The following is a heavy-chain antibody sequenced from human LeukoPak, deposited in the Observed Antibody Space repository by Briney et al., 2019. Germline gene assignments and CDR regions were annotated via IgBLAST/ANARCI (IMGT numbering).Heavy chain of an antibody. D-gene: IGHD3-10*01. CDR3: ARWVVRGVARDSLDF. CDR2: NSGYNDDA. J-gene: IGHJ3*01. Sequence: ASVKVSCKASGHIFSTYGISWVRQAPGQGLEWMGWNSGYNDDAKYAQKVQDRITLTTDTSTSTAYLELRSLRSDDTAVYFCARWVVRGVARDSLDFWGQGTMVTISS. CDR1: GHIFSTYG. V-gene: IGHV1-18*01.